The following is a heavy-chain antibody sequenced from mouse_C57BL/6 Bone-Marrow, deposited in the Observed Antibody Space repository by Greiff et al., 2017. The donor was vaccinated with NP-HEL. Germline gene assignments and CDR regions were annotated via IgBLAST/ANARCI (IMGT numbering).Heavy chain of an antibody. Sequence: EVHLVESGGDLVKPGGSLKLSCAASGFTFSSYGMSWVRQTPDKRLEWVATISSGGSYTYYPASVKGRFTISRDNAKNTLYLQMSSLKSEDTAMYYCASPYEYDVAWFAYWGQGTLVTVSA. CDR2: ISSGGSYT. D-gene: IGHD2-4*01. CDR1: GFTFSSYG. CDR3: ASPYEYDVAWFAY. J-gene: IGHJ3*01. V-gene: IGHV5-6*01.